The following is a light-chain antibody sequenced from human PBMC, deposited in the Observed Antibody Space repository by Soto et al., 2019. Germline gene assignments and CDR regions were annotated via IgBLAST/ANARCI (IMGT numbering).Light chain of an antibody. Sequence: DIQMTQSPSTLSGSVGDRVTITGRASQTISSWLAWYQQKPGKAPKLLIYKASTLKSGVPSRFSGSGSGTEFTLTISSLQPDDYATYYCQHYNSYSEAFRQGTKVELK. J-gene: IGKJ1*01. CDR3: QHYNSYSEA. CDR1: QTISSW. V-gene: IGKV1-5*03. CDR2: KAS.